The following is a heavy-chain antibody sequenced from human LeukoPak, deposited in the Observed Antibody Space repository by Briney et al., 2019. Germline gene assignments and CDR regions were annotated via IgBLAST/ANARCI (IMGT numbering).Heavy chain of an antibody. CDR1: GYTFTGYY. Sequence: ASVKVSCKASGYTFTGYYVHWVRQAPGQGLEWMGWISAYNGNTNYAQKLQGRVTMTTDTSTSTAYMELRSLRSDDTAVYYCARDHYDSYYGMDVRGQGTTVTVSS. D-gene: IGHD3-22*01. V-gene: IGHV1-18*04. J-gene: IGHJ6*02. CDR3: ARDHYDSYYGMDV. CDR2: ISAYNGNT.